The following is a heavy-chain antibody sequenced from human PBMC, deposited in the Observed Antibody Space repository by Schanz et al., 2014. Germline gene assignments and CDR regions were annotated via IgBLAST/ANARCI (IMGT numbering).Heavy chain of an antibody. D-gene: IGHD2-2*01. Sequence: EVQLLESGGGLVQPGGSLRLSCAASGFTFSSYAMSWVRQAPGKGLEWVSGISGSGGSTYYADSVKGRFTISRDNSKNALYLQMNSLRAEDTAVYYCAKDLLYGAPMPLNRLDYWGQGTLVTVSS. CDR1: GFTFSSYA. CDR3: AKDLLYGAPMPLNRLDY. CDR2: ISGSGGST. J-gene: IGHJ4*02. V-gene: IGHV3-23*01.